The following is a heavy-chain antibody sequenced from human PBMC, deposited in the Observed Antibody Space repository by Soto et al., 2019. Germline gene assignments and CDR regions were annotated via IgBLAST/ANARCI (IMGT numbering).Heavy chain of an antibody. CDR1: GYTFTSYY. J-gene: IGHJ4*02. D-gene: IGHD3-22*01. CDR3: AKDSGWLSHLPSGYFDY. CDR2: INPSGGST. V-gene: IGHV1-46*01. Sequence: ASVKVSCKASGYTFTSYYMHWVRQAPGQGLEWMGIINPSGGSTSYAQKFQGRVTMTRDTSTSTVYMELSSLRAEDTAVYYCAKDSGWLSHLPSGYFDYWGQGTLVTVSS.